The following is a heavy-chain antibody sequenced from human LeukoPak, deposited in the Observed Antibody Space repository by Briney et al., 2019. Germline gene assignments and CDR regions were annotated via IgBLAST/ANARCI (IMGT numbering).Heavy chain of an antibody. D-gene: IGHD3-22*01. J-gene: IGHJ4*02. CDR1: GYTFTGYY. CDR3: ARDGRITMIVPFDY. CDR2: INPNSGGT. V-gene: IGHV1-2*02. Sequence: ASVKVSCKASGYTFTGYYMHWVRQGPGQGLGWMGWINPNSGGTNYAQKFQGRVTMTRDTSISTAYMELSRLRSDDTAVYDCARDGRITMIVPFDYWGQGTLVTVSS.